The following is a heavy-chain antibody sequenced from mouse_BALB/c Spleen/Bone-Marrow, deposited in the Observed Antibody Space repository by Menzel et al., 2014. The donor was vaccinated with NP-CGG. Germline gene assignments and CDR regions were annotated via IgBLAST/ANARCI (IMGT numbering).Heavy chain of an antibody. CDR3: TRSSYGYWFFDV. V-gene: IGHV1S81*02. D-gene: IGHD6-1*01. J-gene: IGHJ1*01. CDR2: INPINGGT. Sequence: VQGVESGAELVKPGASVKLSCKASGYTFTSYYMYWVRQRPGQGLEWIGEINPINGGTNFSEKFKSRATLTVDKSSSTAFMQLSTLTSEDSAVYYCTRSSYGYWFFDVWGAGTTVTVSS. CDR1: GYTFTSYY.